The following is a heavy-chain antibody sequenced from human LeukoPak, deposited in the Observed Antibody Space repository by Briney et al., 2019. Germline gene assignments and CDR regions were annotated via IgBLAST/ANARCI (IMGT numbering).Heavy chain of an antibody. CDR3: ARGFSNGYFDY. CDR1: GDSISSHC. V-gene: IGHV4-4*07. Sequence: SETLSLTCTVSGDSISSHCWSWIRQPAGKGVEWIGRICSDGNTKYIPSLNSRMPVSVDSSKNQFSLRLSSVTAADTALYYCARGFSNGYFDYWGQGALVTVSS. D-gene: IGHD6-13*01. J-gene: IGHJ4*02. CDR2: ICSDGNT.